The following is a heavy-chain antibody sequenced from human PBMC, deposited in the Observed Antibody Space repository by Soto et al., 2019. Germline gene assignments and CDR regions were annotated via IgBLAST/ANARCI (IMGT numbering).Heavy chain of an antibody. V-gene: IGHV4-59*08. CDR1: GGSISSYY. J-gene: IGHJ4*02. D-gene: IGHD2-15*01. CDR2: IYYSGST. CDR3: ARQERPRYCNGGSCSGYTFDY. Sequence: SETLSLTCSVSGGSISSYYWSWIRQPPGKGLEWIGYIYYSGSTNYNPSLKSRVTISVDTSKNQFSLKLSSVTAADTAVYYCARQERPRYCNGGSCSGYTFDYSGQGTLVSVSS.